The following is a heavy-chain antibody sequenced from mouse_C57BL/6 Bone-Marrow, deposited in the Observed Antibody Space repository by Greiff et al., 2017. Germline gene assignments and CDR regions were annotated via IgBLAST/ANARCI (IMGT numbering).Heavy chain of an antibody. V-gene: IGHV1-63*01. CDR1: GYTFTNYW. D-gene: IGHD2-3*01. Sequence: QVQLKQPGAELVRPGTSVKLSCKASGYTFTNYWIGWAKQRPGHGLEWIGDIYPGGGYTNYNEKFKGKATLTADKSSSAAYMQIRSLTSADSALSYCARSSGYYHFDYWGQGTTLTVSS. CDR3: ARSSGYYHFDY. J-gene: IGHJ2*01. CDR2: IYPGGGYT.